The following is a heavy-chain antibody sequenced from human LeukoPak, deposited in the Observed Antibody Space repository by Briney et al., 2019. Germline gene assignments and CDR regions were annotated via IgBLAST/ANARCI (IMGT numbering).Heavy chain of an antibody. J-gene: IGHJ4*02. CDR2: INHSGST. D-gene: IGHD2-15*01. V-gene: IGHV4-34*01. CDR3: ARASCSGGSCYHTDY. Sequence: PSETLSLTCAVYGGSFSGYYWSWIRQPPGKGLEWIGEINHSGSTNYNPSLKSRVTISVDRSKNQFSLKLSSVTAADTAVYYCARASCSGGSCYHTDYWGQGTLVTVSS. CDR1: GGSFSGYY.